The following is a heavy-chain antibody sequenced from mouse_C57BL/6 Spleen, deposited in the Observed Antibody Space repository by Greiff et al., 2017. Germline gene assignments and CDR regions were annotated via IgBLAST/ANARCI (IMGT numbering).Heavy chain of an antibody. CDR1: GYAFSSSW. CDR2: IYPGDGDT. V-gene: IGHV1-82*01. CDR3: ATGLSSFAY. Sequence: QVQLQQSGPELVKPGASVKISCKASGYAFSSSWMNWVKQRPGKGLEWIGRIYPGDGDTNYNGKFKGKATLTADKSSSTAYMQLRSLTSEDSAVYYCATGLSSFAYWGQGTLVTVSA. D-gene: IGHD2-4*01. J-gene: IGHJ3*01.